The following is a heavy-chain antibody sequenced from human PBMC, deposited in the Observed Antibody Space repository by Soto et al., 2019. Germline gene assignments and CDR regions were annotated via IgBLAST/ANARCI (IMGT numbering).Heavy chain of an antibody. V-gene: IGHV1-69*01. CDR3: ARHRIAVAGTGGWFDP. J-gene: IGHJ5*02. CDR2: IIPIFGTA. Sequence: QVQLVQSGAEVKKPGSSVKVSCKASGGTFSSYAISWVRQAPGQGLEWMGGIIPIFGTANYAQKFQGRVTITADESTSTAYMELSSLRSEYTAVYYCARHRIAVAGTGGWFDPWGQGTLVTVSS. CDR1: GGTFSSYA. D-gene: IGHD6-19*01.